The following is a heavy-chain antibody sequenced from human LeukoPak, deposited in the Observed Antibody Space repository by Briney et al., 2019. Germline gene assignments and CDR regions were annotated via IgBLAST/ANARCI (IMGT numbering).Heavy chain of an antibody. CDR3: ARQWFGESPLDY. CDR2: IYYSGST. CDR1: GGSISSYY. V-gene: IGHV4-59*08. D-gene: IGHD3-10*01. J-gene: IGHJ4*02. Sequence: SETLSLTCTVSGGSISSYYWSWIRQPPGKGLEWIGYIYYSGSTNYNPSPKSRVTISVDTSKNQFSLKLSSVTAADTAVYYCARQWFGESPLDYWGQGTLVTVSS.